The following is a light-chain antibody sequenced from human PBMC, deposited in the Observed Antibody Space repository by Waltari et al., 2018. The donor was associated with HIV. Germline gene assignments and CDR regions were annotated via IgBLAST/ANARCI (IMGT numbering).Light chain of an antibody. CDR3: SSYTSSSTPWV. CDR2: DVS. CDR1: SSDVGGYIY. V-gene: IGLV2-14*01. Sequence: QSALTQPASVSGSPGQSITISCTGTSSDVGGYIYVSWYQQHPGKAPKLMFYDVSNRPSGVSNRFSGSKSGNPASLTISGLQAEDEADYYCSSYTSSSTPWVVGGGTKLTVL. J-gene: IGLJ3*02.